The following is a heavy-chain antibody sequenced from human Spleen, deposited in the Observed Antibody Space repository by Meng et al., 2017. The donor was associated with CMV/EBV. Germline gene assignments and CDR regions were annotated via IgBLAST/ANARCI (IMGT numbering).Heavy chain of an antibody. CDR3: AREVDY. V-gene: IGHV1-69*04. CDR1: GYTFTSNY. Sequence: SVKVSCKASGYTFTSNYMYWVRQAPGQGLEWMGRISPIVDLADYAQNFQGRIRITADTSTSTAYMELTSLRSEDTAVYYCAREVDYWGQGTLVTVSS. CDR2: ISPIVDLA. J-gene: IGHJ4*02.